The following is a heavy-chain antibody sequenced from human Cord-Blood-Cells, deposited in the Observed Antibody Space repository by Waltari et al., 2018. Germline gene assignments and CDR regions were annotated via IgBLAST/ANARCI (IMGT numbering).Heavy chain of an antibody. CDR3: ARGDYDFWSGYYHPNWFDP. V-gene: IGHV4-61*01. Sequence: QVQLQESGPGLVKPSETLSLTCTVSGGSVSSGSYYWSWIRQPPGKGLEWIGYIYYSGSTTSNPSLKSRVTISVDTSKNQFSLKLSSVTAADTAVYYCARGDYDFWSGYYHPNWFDPWGQGTLVTVSS. CDR1: GGSVSSGSYY. CDR2: IYYSGST. J-gene: IGHJ5*02. D-gene: IGHD3-3*01.